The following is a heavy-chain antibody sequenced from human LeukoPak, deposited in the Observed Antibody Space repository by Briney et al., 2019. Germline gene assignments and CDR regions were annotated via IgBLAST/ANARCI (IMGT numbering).Heavy chain of an antibody. D-gene: IGHD6-13*01. CDR2: IYYSGST. Sequence: SETLSLTCTVSGGSISSYYWSWIRQPPGKGLEWIGYIYYSGSTNYNPSLKSRVTISVDTSKNQFSLKLSSVTAADTAVYYCASGDSSSWGRPSDYWGQGTLVTVSS. CDR3: ASGDSSSWGRPSDY. V-gene: IGHV4-59*01. J-gene: IGHJ4*02. CDR1: GGSISSYY.